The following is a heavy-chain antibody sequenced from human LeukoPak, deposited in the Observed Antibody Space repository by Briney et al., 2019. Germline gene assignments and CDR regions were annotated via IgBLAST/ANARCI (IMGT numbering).Heavy chain of an antibody. CDR3: ATDYDSSGYYSAV. Sequence: PGGSLRLSCAASGFTFSTYWMHWVRQAPGKGLVWVSRINSDGSSTSYADSVKGRFTISRDNAKNTLYLQMNSLRAEDTAVYYCATDYDSSGYYSAVWGQGTLVTVSS. D-gene: IGHD3-22*01. CDR1: GFTFSTYW. V-gene: IGHV3-74*01. CDR2: INSDGSST. J-gene: IGHJ4*02.